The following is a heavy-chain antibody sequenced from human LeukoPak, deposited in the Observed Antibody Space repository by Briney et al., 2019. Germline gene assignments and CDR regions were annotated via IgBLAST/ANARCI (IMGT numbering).Heavy chain of an antibody. Sequence: GGSLRLSCAASGFTFSSYGVHWVRQAPGKGLEWVTFIRYDGSNKYYADSVRGRFTISRDNSKSTLYLQMNSLRPEDTAVYYCASPVITMVRGVIVYWGQGTLVTVSS. CDR3: ASPVITMVRGVIVY. CDR1: GFTFSSYG. J-gene: IGHJ4*02. V-gene: IGHV3-30*02. CDR2: IRYDGSNK. D-gene: IGHD3-10*01.